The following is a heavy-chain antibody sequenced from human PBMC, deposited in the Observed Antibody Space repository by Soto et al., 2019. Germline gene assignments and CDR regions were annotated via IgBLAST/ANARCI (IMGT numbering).Heavy chain of an antibody. CDR2: IYGNDDQ. CDR1: GFSLNTSGVG. V-gene: IGHV2-5*01. J-gene: IGHJ4*02. Sequence: QITLKESGPTLVNPTQPLTLTCTFSGFSLNTSGVGVGWVRQPPGKALEWLALIYGNDDQRYNLFLKNSLTITKDTSRDQVVLTMTHMDPVDTATYYCAHAINGDYRTPYYFDYWGQGTLVTVS. CDR3: AHAINGDYRTPYYFDY. D-gene: IGHD4-17*01.